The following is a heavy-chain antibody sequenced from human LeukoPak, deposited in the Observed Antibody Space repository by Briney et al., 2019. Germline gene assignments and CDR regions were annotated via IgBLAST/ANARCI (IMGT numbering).Heavy chain of an antibody. Sequence: ASVKVSCKASGYTFNTFDINWVRQAAGQGPEWMGWVNPYNDKTVYAPKFQGRVSISSNNSINTAYMEFSGLKSDDTAVYYCARGRRLRGVTSRPIYYYYYMDVGGRGTTVTVSS. CDR2: VNPYNDKT. J-gene: IGHJ6*03. V-gene: IGHV1-8*03. D-gene: IGHD3-10*01. CDR1: GYTFNTFD. CDR3: ARGRRLRGVTSRPIYYYYYMDV.